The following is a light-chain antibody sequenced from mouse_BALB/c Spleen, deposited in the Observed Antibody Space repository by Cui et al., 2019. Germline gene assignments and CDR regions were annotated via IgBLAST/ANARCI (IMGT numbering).Light chain of an antibody. CDR1: SSVSSSY. V-gene: IGKV4-74*01. J-gene: IGKJ2*01. CDR2: STS. CDR3: HQYHRSPYT. Sequence: QIVLTQSPAIMSAPLGERVTMTCTASSSVSSSYLHWYQQKPGSSPKHWIYSTSNLASGVPARFSGSGSGTSYSLTISSMEAEDAATYYCHQYHRSPYTFGGGTKLEIK.